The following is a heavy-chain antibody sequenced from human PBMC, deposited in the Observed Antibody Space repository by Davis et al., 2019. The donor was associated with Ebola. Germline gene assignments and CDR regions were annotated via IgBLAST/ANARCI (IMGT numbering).Heavy chain of an antibody. CDR2: IYTSGST. D-gene: IGHD6-13*01. CDR1: GGSISSGSYY. CDR3: ARDRGSSWYAYGPNYYYYGMDV. V-gene: IGHV4-61*09. J-gene: IGHJ6*02. Sequence: PSETLSLTCTVSGGSISSGSYYWSWIRQPAGKGLEWIGHIYTSGSTNYNPSLKSRVTISVDTSKNQFSPKLSSVTAADTAVYYCARDRGSSWYAYGPNYYYYGMDVWGQGTTVTVSS.